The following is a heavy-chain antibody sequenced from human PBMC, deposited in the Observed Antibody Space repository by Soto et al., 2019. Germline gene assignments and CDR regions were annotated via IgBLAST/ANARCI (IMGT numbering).Heavy chain of an antibody. Sequence: QLQLQESCPGLVKPSETLSLTCTVSGGSITNSSYYWGWIRQPPGKGLARIGTIYYNGSTYYNPSLKSRVAKSVVTSKNQFSLSVTSADTAVYYCTRQPLAGDTFVLWGRGPLVAFFS. CDR1: GGSITNSSYY. V-gene: IGHV4-39*01. J-gene: IGHJ2*01. CDR2: IYYNGST. D-gene: IGHD2-2*01. CDR3: TRQPLAGDTFVL.